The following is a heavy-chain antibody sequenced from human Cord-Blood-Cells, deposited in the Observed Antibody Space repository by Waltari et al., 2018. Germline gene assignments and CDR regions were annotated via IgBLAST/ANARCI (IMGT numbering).Heavy chain of an antibody. V-gene: IGHV4-38-2*02. D-gene: IGHD3-3*01. J-gene: IGHJ4*02. CDR2: IYHSRRT. Sequence: QVQLQESGPGLVKPSETLSLTCAVSGYSISSGYYWGWIRQPPGKGLEWIGSIYHSRRTYYNPSLKMRVTISVDTSKNQFSLKLSSVTAADTAVYYCARDKGDYDFWSGYYFDYWGQGTLVTVSS. CDR3: ARDKGDYDFWSGYYFDY. CDR1: GYSISSGYY.